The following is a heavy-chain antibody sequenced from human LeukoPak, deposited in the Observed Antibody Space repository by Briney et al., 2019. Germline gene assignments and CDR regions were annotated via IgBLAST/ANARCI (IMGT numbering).Heavy chain of an antibody. CDR1: GGSFSGYY. Sequence: SETLSLTCAVYGGSFSGYYWSWIRQPPGEGLEWIGEINHSGSTNYNPSLKSRVTISVDTSKNQFSLKLSSVTAADTAVYYCASSRGIPPYYYYGMDVWGQGTTVTVSS. CDR3: ASSRGIPPYYYYGMDV. CDR2: INHSGST. V-gene: IGHV4-34*01. J-gene: IGHJ6*02.